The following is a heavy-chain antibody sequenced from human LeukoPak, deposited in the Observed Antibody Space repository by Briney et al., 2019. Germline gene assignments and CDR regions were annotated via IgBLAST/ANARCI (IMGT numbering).Heavy chain of an antibody. CDR2: IIPILGIA. CDR3: ARQAFGGVSDY. V-gene: IGHV1-69*04. D-gene: IGHD3-16*01. CDR1: GGTFSSYA. Sequence: VASVKVSCKASGGTFSSYAIGWVRQAPGQGLEWMGRIIPILGIANYAQKFQGRVTITADKSTSTAYMELSSLRSEDTAVYYCARQAFGGVSDYWGQGTLVTVSS. J-gene: IGHJ4*02.